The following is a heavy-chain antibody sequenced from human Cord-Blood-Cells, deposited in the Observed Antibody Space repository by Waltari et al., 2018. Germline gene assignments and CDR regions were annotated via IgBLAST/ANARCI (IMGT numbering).Heavy chain of an antibody. Sequence: EVQLVESGGGLVKPGGSLRLSCAASGFPFSSYSMTWVRQAPGKGLEWVSSISSSSYIYYADSVKGRFTISRDNAKNSLYLQMNSLRAEDTAVYYCARDRGGDGYNYYFDYWGQGTLVTVSS. J-gene: IGHJ4*02. CDR1: GFPFSSYS. V-gene: IGHV3-21*01. CDR3: ARDRGGDGYNYYFDY. CDR2: ISSSSYI. D-gene: IGHD5-12*01.